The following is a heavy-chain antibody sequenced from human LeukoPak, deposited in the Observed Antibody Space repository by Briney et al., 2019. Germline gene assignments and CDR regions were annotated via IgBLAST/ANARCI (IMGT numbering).Heavy chain of an antibody. CDR2: ISYDGSNK. V-gene: IGHV3-30*04. CDR1: GFTFSSYA. Sequence: GGSLRLSCAASGFTFSSYAMHWVRQAPGNGLEWVAVISYDGSNKYYADSVKGRFTISRDNSKNTLYLQMNSLRAEDTAVYYCARADTAMVIVDYWGQGTLVTVSS. CDR3: ARADTAMVIVDY. D-gene: IGHD5-18*01. J-gene: IGHJ4*02.